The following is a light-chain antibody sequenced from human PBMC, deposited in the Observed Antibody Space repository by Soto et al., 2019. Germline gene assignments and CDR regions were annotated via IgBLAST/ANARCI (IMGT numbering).Light chain of an antibody. Sequence: DIQMTQSPSSLSASVGDRVTITCRASQVIGNYLAWYQQKPGKVPKLLIYGAYTLQSGVPSRFSGSGSGTDFTLTISSLQPEDVATYYCQKCKVAPFTFGGGTKVDIK. J-gene: IGKJ4*01. CDR3: QKCKVAPFT. V-gene: IGKV1-27*01. CDR2: GAY. CDR1: QVIGNY.